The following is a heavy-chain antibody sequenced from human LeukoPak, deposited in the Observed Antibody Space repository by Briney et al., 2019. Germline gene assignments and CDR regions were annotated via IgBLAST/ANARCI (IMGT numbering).Heavy chain of an antibody. CDR1: GFTFSSYW. CDR2: INSDGSST. V-gene: IGHV3-74*01. D-gene: IGHD2-15*01. J-gene: IGHJ5*02. CDR3: AREAQVGYCSGGSCVDYNWFDP. Sequence: GGSLRLSCAASGFTFSSYWMHWVRQAPGKGLVWVSRINSDGSSTSYADSVKGRFTISRDNAKNTLYLQMNSLRAEDTAVYYCAREAQVGYCSGGSCVDYNWFDPRGQATLVTVSS.